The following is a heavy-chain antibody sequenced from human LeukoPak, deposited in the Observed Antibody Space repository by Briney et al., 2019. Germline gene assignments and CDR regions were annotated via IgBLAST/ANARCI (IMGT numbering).Heavy chain of an antibody. D-gene: IGHD1-26*01. CDR1: GFTLNNYW. V-gene: IGHV3-7*01. CDR2: IRQDGGDK. J-gene: IGHJ4*02. CDR3: ARDVHGTLDY. Sequence: GGSLRLSCEAFGFTLNNYWMALVRQGPGKGLEWVANIRQDGGDKCHADSVKGRFTISRDNAKNSLYLQMNSLGAEDSGLYYCARDVHGTLDYWGQGILVTVSS.